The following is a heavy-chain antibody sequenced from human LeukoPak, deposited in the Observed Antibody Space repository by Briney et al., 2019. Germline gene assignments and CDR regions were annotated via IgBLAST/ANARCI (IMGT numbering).Heavy chain of an antibody. CDR2: IYYSGST. Sequence: PSETLFLTCTVSGGSISSYYWSWIRQPPGKGLEWIGYIYYSGSTNYNPSLKSRVTISVDTSKNQFSLKLSSVTAADTAVYYCARIDSSGEIDYWGQGTLVTVSS. V-gene: IGHV4-59*08. CDR3: ARIDSSGEIDY. J-gene: IGHJ4*02. D-gene: IGHD6-25*01. CDR1: GGSISSYY.